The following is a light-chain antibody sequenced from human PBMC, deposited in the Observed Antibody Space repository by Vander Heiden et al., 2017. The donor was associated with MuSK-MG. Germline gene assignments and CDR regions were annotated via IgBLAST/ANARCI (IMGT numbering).Light chain of an antibody. CDR2: YKLDSDK. J-gene: IGLJ3*02. CDR3: MNGNSSAWV. Sequence: QAVLTPPSSLPASPGASASLTCTLRSGINVGTYRRYWYQQKPGSPPQYLLRYKLDSDKQQGSGVPSRFSGSKDASANAGILLISGLQAEDEDDYYWMNGNSSAWVFGGGTKLTVL. CDR1: SGINVGTYR. V-gene: IGLV5-45*03.